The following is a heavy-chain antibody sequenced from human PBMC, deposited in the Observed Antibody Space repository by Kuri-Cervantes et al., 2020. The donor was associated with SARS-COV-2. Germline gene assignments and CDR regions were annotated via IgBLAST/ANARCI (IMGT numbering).Heavy chain of an antibody. CDR3: ARYYYDSSGYYDYYYMDV. V-gene: IGHV1-46*01. CDR2: INPSGGNT. J-gene: IGHJ6*03. Sequence: ASVKVSCKASGYTFTSYYMHWVRQAPGQGLEWMGIINPSGGNTSYAQKFQGRVTMTRDTSTSTVYMELSSLKASDTAMYYCARYYYDSSGYYDYYYMDVWGKGTTVTVSS. CDR1: GYTFTSYY. D-gene: IGHD3-22*01.